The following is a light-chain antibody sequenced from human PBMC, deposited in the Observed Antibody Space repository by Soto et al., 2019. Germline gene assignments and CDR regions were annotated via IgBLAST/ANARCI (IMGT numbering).Light chain of an antibody. CDR3: CSYAGSYSWV. CDR2: DVS. V-gene: IGLV2-11*01. J-gene: IGLJ3*02. CDR1: SSDVGGYNY. Sequence: QSALTQPRSVSGSPGQSVTISCNGTSSDVGGYNYVSWYQQHPGKAPKLLIYDVSKRPSGVSDRFSGSKSGNTASLTISGLQADDESDYYCCSYAGSYSWVFGGGTKLTVL.